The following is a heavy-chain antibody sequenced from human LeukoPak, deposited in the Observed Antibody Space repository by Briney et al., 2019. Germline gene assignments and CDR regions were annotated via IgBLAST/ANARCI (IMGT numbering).Heavy chain of an antibody. V-gene: IGHV3-48*04. D-gene: IGHD4-11*01. Sequence: GGSLRLSCGASGFTFSSYAMNWVRQAPGEGLEWVAYFGSTGTIHYADSMRGRFTISRDNAEMSLFLQMNSLRVDDTAVYYCARSNGLRYFDRWGQGTLVTVSS. CDR2: FGSTGTI. CDR3: ARSNGLRYFDR. J-gene: IGHJ4*02. CDR1: GFTFSSYA.